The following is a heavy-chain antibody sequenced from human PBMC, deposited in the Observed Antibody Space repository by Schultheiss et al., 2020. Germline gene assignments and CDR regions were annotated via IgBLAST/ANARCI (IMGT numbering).Heavy chain of an antibody. CDR3: ARDPPGGYCSSTSCPIYYYYGMDV. V-gene: IGHV3-33*05. CDR1: GFTFSSYG. CDR2: ISYDGSNK. Sequence: GGSLRLSCAASGFTFSSYGMHWVRQAPGKGLEWVAVISYDGSNKYYADSVKGRFTISRDNSKNTLYLQMNSLRDEDTAVYYCARDPPGGYCSSTSCPIYYYYGMDVWGQGTTVTVSS. D-gene: IGHD2-2*01. J-gene: IGHJ6*02.